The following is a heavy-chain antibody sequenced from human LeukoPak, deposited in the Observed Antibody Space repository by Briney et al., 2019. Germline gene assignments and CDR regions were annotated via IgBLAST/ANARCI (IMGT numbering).Heavy chain of an antibody. Sequence: ASVKVSCKASGYTFTGYYMHWVRQAPGQGLEWMGIINPSGGSTSYAQKFQGRVTMTRDTSTSTVYMELSSLRSEDTAVYYCARGRSPVLGYCSSTSCYRVNFDYWGQGTLVTVSS. J-gene: IGHJ4*02. CDR1: GYTFTGYY. V-gene: IGHV1-46*01. CDR2: INPSGGST. D-gene: IGHD2-2*02. CDR3: ARGRSPVLGYCSSTSCYRVNFDY.